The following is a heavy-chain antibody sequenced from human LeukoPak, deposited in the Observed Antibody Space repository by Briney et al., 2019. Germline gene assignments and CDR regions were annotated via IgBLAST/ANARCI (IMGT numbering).Heavy chain of an antibody. V-gene: IGHV3-23*01. CDR2: ISGSGGST. CDR1: GFTFSSYA. D-gene: IGHD6-19*01. J-gene: IGHJ4*02. CDR3: AKDRRYSSGWCHFDY. Sequence: PGRSLRLSCAASGFTFSSYAMSWVRQAPGKGLEWVSAISGSGGSTYYADSVKGRFTISRDNSKNTLYLQMNSLRAEDTAVYYCAKDRRYSSGWCHFDYWGQGTLVTVSS.